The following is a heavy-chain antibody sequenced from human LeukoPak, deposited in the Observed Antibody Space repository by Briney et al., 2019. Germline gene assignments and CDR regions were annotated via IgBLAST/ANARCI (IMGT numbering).Heavy chain of an antibody. CDR2: ISSSSSTI. Sequence: PGGSLRLSCAASGFTFSSYSMNWVRQAPGKGLEWVSYISSSSSTIYYADSVKGRFTISRDNAKNSLYLQMNSLRAEDTAVYYCARGGIAAAGTGIDYWGQGTLVTVSS. D-gene: IGHD6-13*01. J-gene: IGHJ4*02. V-gene: IGHV3-48*01. CDR1: GFTFSSYS. CDR3: ARGGIAAAGTGIDY.